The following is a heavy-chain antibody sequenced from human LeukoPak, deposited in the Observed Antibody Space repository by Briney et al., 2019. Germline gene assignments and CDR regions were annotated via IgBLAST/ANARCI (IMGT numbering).Heavy chain of an antibody. Sequence: GGSLRLSCAASGFTFCSNAMGWGRQGPGKGLGRVSAISGSGGSPYYADSVKGRFTISRDNSRNTLYLQMTSLRAEDTAVYYCAKGSIADYWGQGTLVTVSS. CDR3: AKGSIADY. CDR2: ISGSGGSP. V-gene: IGHV3-23*01. CDR1: GFTFCSNA. D-gene: IGHD6-6*01. J-gene: IGHJ4*02.